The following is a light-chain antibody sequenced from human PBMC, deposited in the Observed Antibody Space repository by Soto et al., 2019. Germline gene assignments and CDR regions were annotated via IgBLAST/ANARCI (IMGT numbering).Light chain of an antibody. V-gene: IGLV2-14*01. CDR1: SSDFGGYNY. CDR3: SSYPSSSWV. CDR2: EVS. J-gene: IGLJ3*02. Sequence: QSALTQPASVSGSPGQSITISCTGTSSDFGGYNYVSWYQQHPGTAPKLIIYEVSNRPSGVSNRFSGSKSGNTASLTISGLQAEDEADYYCSSYPSSSWVFGGGTKLTVL.